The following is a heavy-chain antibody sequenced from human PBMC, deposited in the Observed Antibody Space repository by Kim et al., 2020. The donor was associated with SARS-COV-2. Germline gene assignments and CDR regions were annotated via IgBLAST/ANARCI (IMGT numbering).Heavy chain of an antibody. CDR1: GFTFSSYA. CDR3: ARDAIVLVVYAHMDV. D-gene: IGHD2-8*02. J-gene: IGHJ6*03. V-gene: IGHV3-30-3*01. CDR2: ISYDGSNK. Sequence: GGSLRLSCAASGFTFSSYAMHWVRQAPGKGLEWVAVISYDGSNKYYADSVKGRFTISRDNSKNTLYLQMNSLRAEDTAVYYCARDAIVLVVYAHMDVWGKGTTVTVSS.